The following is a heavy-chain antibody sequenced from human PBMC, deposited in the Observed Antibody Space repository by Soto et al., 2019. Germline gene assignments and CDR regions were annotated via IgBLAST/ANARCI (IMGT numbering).Heavy chain of an antibody. CDR2: IHTKSGTT. Sequence: QVQVVQSGTEVKKPGASVKVSSRASGYTFSDYYMHWIRQAPGQGPEWMGWIHTKSGTTNYAQNFQGRVTLTRDTSISTAYMELSRLTSDDTAVYFCARGGVTIFGVVDYWGQGTQVTVSS. CDR3: ARGGVTIFGVVDY. CDR1: GYTFSDYY. V-gene: IGHV1-2*02. D-gene: IGHD3-3*01. J-gene: IGHJ4*02.